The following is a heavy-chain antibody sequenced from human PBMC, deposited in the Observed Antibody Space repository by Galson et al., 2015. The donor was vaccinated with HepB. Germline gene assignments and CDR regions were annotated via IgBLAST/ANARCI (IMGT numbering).Heavy chain of an antibody. CDR3: ARREIWPGAFDI. V-gene: IGHV4-34*01. CDR1: GGSFSGYY. CDR2: INHSGST. D-gene: IGHD3-16*01. J-gene: IGHJ3*02. Sequence: ETLSLTCAVYGGSFSGYYWSWIRQPPGKGLEWIGEINHSGSTNYNPSLKSQVTISVDTSKNQFPLKLSSVTAADTAVYYCARREIWPGAFDIWGQGTMVTVSS.